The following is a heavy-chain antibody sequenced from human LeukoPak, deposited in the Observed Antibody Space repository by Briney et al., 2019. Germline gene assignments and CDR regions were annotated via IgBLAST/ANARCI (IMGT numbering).Heavy chain of an antibody. CDR1: GGSVSSGSYY. D-gene: IGHD3-22*01. J-gene: IGHJ4*02. CDR3: ARLFTPSYYYDSATQDY. CDR2: IYYSGST. V-gene: IGHV4-61*01. Sequence: SETLSLTCTVSGGSVSSGSYYWSWIRQPPGKGLEWIGYIYYSGSTYYNPSLKSRVTISVDTSKNQFSPKLSSVTAADTAVYYCARLFTPSYYYDSATQDYWGQGTLVTVSS.